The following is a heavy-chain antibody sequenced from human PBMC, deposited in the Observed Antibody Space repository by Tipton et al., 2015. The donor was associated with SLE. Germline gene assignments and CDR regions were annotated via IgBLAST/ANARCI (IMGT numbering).Heavy chain of an antibody. CDR1: GGSLSGHY. J-gene: IGHJ4*02. V-gene: IGHV4-34*01. CDR3: ARGKISWAMFVVRNDFDS. Sequence: GLVKPSETLSLTCAVYGGSLSGHYWSWVRPSPEKGLEWIGESNDSGKINYNPAPESRVTISVDTSKNQFSLRLTSVSAADTAVYYCARGKISWAMFVVRNDFDSWGQGTLVTVSS. CDR2: SNDSGKI. D-gene: IGHD3-10*02.